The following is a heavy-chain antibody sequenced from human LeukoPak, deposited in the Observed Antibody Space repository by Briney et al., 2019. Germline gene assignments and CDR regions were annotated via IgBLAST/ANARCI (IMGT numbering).Heavy chain of an antibody. J-gene: IGHJ4*02. V-gene: IGHV4-59*10. CDR3: ARLRYSSGWGLFDY. CDR2: IYTSGST. Sequence: SETLSLTCAVYGGSFSGYYWSWIRQPAGKGLEWIGRIYTSGSTNYNPSLKSRVTMSVDTSKNQFSLKLSSVTAADTAVYYCARLRYSSGWGLFDYWGQGTLVTVSS. D-gene: IGHD6-19*01. CDR1: GGSFSGYY.